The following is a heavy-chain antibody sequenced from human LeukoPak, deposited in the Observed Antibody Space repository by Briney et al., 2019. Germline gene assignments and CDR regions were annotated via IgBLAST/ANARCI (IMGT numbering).Heavy chain of an antibody. CDR2: INHSGST. D-gene: IGHD3-10*01. CDR1: GFTFSSYG. V-gene: IGHV4-34*01. CDR3: ARGTTYYYGSGSYYNTRWFDP. Sequence: GSLRLSCAASGFTFSSYGMSWVRQAPGKGLEWIGEINHSGSTNYNPSLKSRVTISVDTSKNQFSLKLSSVTAADTAVYYCARGTTYYYGSGSYYNTRWFDPWGQGTLVTVSS. J-gene: IGHJ5*02.